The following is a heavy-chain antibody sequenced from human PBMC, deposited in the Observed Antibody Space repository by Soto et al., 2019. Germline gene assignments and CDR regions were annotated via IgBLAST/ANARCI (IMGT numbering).Heavy chain of an antibody. Sequence: QVQLEQSAAEVKKPGSSVKVSCKASGGTFGGYGLHWVRQAPGQGLEWVGGIAPLFAPANYAQKFPGRVTITGGASGATLEQRSLRPDGTAVYFCARGGTWYDPSGRSYHYTAKRDSWGPGTRVTVSS. D-gene: IGHD3-16*02. CDR2: IAPLFAPA. CDR1: GGTFGGYG. J-gene: IGHJ4*02. CDR3: ARGGTWYDPSGRSYHYTAKRDS. V-gene: IGHV1-69*12.